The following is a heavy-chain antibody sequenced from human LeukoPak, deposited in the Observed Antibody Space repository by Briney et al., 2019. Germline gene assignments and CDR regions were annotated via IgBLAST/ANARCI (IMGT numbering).Heavy chain of an antibody. D-gene: IGHD6-13*01. V-gene: IGHV3-66*01. Sequence: GGSLRLSCAASGFTVNTNYMSWVRNAPGTGMGWVSVIYGCGETHHAGAVKGRFTISRDNSKNTVFLQMNSLRGEYTAVYYCARNWYSSSWYVSWGQGTLITVSS. CDR1: GFTVNTNY. J-gene: IGHJ5*01. CDR2: IYGCGET. CDR3: ARNWYSSSWYVS.